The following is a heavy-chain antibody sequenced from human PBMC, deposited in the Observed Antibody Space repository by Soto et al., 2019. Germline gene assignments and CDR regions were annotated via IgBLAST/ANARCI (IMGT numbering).Heavy chain of an antibody. CDR3: ARTRSQLAYYLFASLGAAGLYWYFDL. V-gene: IGHV4-59*01. CDR2: IYYSGST. Sequence: TSLTMSLTWTVAGGSISSYYWSRIRQPPGKGLEWIGYIYYSGSTNYNPSLKSRVTISVDTSKNQFSLKLSSVTAADTAVYYCARTRSQLAYYLFASLGAAGLYWYFDLLGRGTLVTVSS. CDR1: GGSISSYY. D-gene: IGHD1-26*01. J-gene: IGHJ2*01.